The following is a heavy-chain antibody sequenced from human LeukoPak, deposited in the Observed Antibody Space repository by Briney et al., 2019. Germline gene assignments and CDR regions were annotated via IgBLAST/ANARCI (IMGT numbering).Heavy chain of an antibody. V-gene: IGHV4-61*08. D-gene: IGHD4-11*01. CDR1: GGSISSGGYY. Sequence: SETLSLTCTVSGGSISSGGYYWSWIRQHPGKGLEWIGYIYYSGSTNYNPSLKSRVTISVDTSKNQFSLKLSSVTAADTAVYYCARDAATVTTGFDYWGQGTLVTVSS. CDR2: IYYSGST. CDR3: ARDAATVTTGFDY. J-gene: IGHJ4*02.